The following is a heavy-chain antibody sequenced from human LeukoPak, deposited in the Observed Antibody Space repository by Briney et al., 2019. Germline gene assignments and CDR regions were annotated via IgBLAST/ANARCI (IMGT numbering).Heavy chain of an antibody. Sequence: GGSLRLSCAASGFTFRNYGIHWVRQAPGKGLEWVIVISYDGSNKYYGDSVKGRFTISRDNSKNTVYLQMNSLRAEDTAVYYCARGSSSSSPLDYWGQGTLVTVSS. CDR2: ISYDGSNK. CDR1: GFTFRNYG. V-gene: IGHV3-30*03. J-gene: IGHJ4*02. D-gene: IGHD2-2*01. CDR3: ARGSSSSSPLDY.